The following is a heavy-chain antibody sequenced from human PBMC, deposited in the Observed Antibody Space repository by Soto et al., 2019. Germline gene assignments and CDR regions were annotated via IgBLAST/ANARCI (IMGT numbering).Heavy chain of an antibody. CDR2: IIPIFGTA. V-gene: IGHV1-69*13. CDR1: GGTFSSYA. Sequence: SVKVSCKASGGTFSSYAISWVRQAPGQGLDWMGGIIPIFGTANYAQKFQGRVTITADESTSTAYMELSSLRSEDPAVYYCARDRCSGGSCDPNFEYWGQGSLVTFAS. CDR3: ARDRCSGGSCDPNFEY. J-gene: IGHJ4*02. D-gene: IGHD2-15*01.